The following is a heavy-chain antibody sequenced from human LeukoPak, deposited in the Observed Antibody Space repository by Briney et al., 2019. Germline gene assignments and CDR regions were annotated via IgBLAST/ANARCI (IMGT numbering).Heavy chain of an antibody. Sequence: SQTLSLTCTVSGGSISSDNYYWSWIRQPAGKGLEWIGRIYTGGSTNYNPSLKSRVTISVDTSKNQFSLRLSSVTAADTAVYYCARVTGYMTEDYFDYWGQGTLITVSS. J-gene: IGHJ4*02. D-gene: IGHD6-13*01. V-gene: IGHV4-61*02. CDR1: GGSISSDNYY. CDR2: IYTGGST. CDR3: ARVTGYMTEDYFDY.